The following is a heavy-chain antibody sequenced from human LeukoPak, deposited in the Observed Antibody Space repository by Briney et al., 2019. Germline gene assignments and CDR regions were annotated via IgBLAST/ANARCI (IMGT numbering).Heavy chain of an antibody. D-gene: IGHD1-26*01. CDR3: ARGRSGGSYYFDY. Sequence: GGSLRLSCAVSEFTFSTYSMNWVRQAPGKGLEWVSYISSSSSTIYYAESVKGRFSISRDNAKNSLYLQMNSLRAEDTAVYYCARGRSGGSYYFDYWGQGTLVTVSS. CDR1: EFTFSTYS. V-gene: IGHV3-48*01. CDR2: ISSSSSTI. J-gene: IGHJ4*02.